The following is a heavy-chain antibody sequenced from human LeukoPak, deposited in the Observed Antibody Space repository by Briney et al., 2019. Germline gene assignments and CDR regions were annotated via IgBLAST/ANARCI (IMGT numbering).Heavy chain of an antibody. J-gene: IGHJ6*02. CDR3: AGLLPHGGYGMDV. D-gene: IGHD2-15*01. CDR2: IYYSGST. Sequence: KPSETLSLTCTVSGGSISSYYWGWIRQPPGKGLEWIGYIYYSGSTNYNPSLKSRVTISVDTSKNQFSLKLSSVTAADTAVYYCAGLLPHGGYGMDVWGQGTTVTVSS. CDR1: GGSISSYY. V-gene: IGHV4-59*01.